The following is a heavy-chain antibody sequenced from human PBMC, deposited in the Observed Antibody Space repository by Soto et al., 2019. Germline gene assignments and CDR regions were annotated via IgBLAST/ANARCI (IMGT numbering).Heavy chain of an antibody. CDR3: ARNNLPYCSGGSCRYYYYGMDV. D-gene: IGHD2-15*01. CDR2: ISAYNGNT. CDR1: GYTFTSYG. J-gene: IGHJ6*02. V-gene: IGHV1-18*01. Sequence: ASVKVSCKASGYTFTSYGISWVRQAPGQGLEWMGWISAYNGNTNYAQKLQGRVTMTTDTSTSTAYMELRSLRSDDTAVYYCARNNLPYCSGGSCRYYYYGMDVWGQGATVTVSS.